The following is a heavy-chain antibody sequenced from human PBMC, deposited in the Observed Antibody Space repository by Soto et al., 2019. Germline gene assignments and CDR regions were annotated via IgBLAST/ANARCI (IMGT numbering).Heavy chain of an antibody. D-gene: IGHD3-10*01. CDR1: GFTVSSNY. Sequence: PGGSLRLSCAASGFTVSSNYMSWVRQAPGKGLEWVSVIYSGGSTYYADSVKGRFTISRDNSKNTLYLQMNSLRAEDTAVYYCARDDYYGSGSYYPPIVYWGQGTLVTVSS. CDR3: ARDDYYGSGSYYPPIVY. V-gene: IGHV3-53*01. J-gene: IGHJ4*02. CDR2: IYSGGST.